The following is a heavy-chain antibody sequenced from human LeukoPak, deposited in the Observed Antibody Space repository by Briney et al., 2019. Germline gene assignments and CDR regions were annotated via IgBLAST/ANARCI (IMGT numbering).Heavy chain of an antibody. CDR2: SDGTDT. Sequence: PGGSLRLSCAASGFTFSNYVMSWVRQAPGKGLVWVSRSDGTDTIYADSVKGRFTISRDNAKNTLYLQMNSLRAEDTAVYYCVREGRLFSQHWGQGTLVTVSS. J-gene: IGHJ1*01. CDR3: VREGRLFSQH. V-gene: IGHV3-74*01. CDR1: GFTFSNYV. D-gene: IGHD2-21*01.